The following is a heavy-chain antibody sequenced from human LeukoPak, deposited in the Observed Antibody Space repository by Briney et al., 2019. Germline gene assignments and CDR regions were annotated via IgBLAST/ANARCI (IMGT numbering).Heavy chain of an antibody. CDR1: GYTLTELS. J-gene: IGHJ1*01. D-gene: IGHD3-22*01. Sequence: ASVKVSFKVSGYTLTELSIHWVRQAPGKGLAWMGGFDPEDGETIYAQRFQGRVTMTEDTSTDTAYMELSSLRSEDAAVYYCATVSYYYDSSGYQGYFQHWGQGTLVTVSS. CDR3: ATVSYYYDSSGYQGYFQH. CDR2: FDPEDGET. V-gene: IGHV1-24*01.